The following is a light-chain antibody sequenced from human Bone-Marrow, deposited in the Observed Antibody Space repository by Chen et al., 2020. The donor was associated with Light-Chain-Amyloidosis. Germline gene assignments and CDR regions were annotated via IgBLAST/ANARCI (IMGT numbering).Light chain of an antibody. CDR2: EDD. J-gene: IGLJ3*02. CDR1: SGSIATNY. CDR3: QSYLGRSQGV. Sequence: NFMLPQPHSVSESPGKTVITSCTRSSGSIATNYVPWYKQRPGSSPTTVIYEDDQRPSGVPDRLSGCIERCSDWSSRTVSGLKAEEGVDYYCQSYLGRSQGVFGGGTKLTVL. V-gene: IGLV6-57*01.